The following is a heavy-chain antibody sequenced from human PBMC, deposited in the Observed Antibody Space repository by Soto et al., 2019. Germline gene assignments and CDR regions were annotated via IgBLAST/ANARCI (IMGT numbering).Heavy chain of an antibody. CDR3: ARELNTESSAYYSFAY. Sequence: QVQLVQSGPEVKMPGASVKVSCKTSGYSFSAYGLAWLRQAPGQRPEWMGWVSTNNANTNYAQKFQGRVTMTTDTSTTTTYRELRSLRSDDTAVYYCARELNTESSAYYSFAYWGQGTLVTVSS. CDR1: GYSFSAYG. J-gene: IGHJ4*02. D-gene: IGHD3-22*01. V-gene: IGHV1-18*01. CDR2: VSTNNANT.